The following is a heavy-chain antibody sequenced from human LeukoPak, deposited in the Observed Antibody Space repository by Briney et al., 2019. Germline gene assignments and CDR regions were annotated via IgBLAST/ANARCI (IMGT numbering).Heavy chain of an antibody. V-gene: IGHV4-39*07. D-gene: IGHD6-13*01. CDR1: GGSITSGTYY. Sequence: SETLSLTCTVSGGSITSGTYYWGWIRQPPGKGLEWIGSIYYSGSTYYNPSLKGRVTISVDTSKNQFSLKLSSVTAADTAVYYCARGEIAAAGTLDYWGQGTLVTVSS. CDR2: IYYSGST. J-gene: IGHJ4*02. CDR3: ARGEIAAAGTLDY.